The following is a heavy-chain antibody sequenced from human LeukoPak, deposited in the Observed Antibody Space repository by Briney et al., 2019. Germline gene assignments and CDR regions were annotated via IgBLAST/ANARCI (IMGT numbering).Heavy chain of an antibody. CDR2: TYYRSKWYN. Sequence: SQTLSLTCALSADSVSSNSTTWNWIRQSPSRGLEWLGRTYYRSKWYNDYALSVKSRITFNPDASTNQFSLQLNSVTPEDMAVYFCARGIPTLWFGTYYYYYMDVWGKGTTVTISS. D-gene: IGHD3-10*01. V-gene: IGHV6-1*01. J-gene: IGHJ6*03. CDR1: ADSVSSNSTT. CDR3: ARGIPTLWFGTYYYYYMDV.